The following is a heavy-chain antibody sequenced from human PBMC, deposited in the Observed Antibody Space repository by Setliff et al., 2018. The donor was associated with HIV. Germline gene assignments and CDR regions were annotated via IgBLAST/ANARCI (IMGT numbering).Heavy chain of an antibody. CDR3: TTRGTWDYRDYFDY. V-gene: IGHV3-15*01. J-gene: IGHJ4*02. CDR1: GLLFTNAW. D-gene: IGHD1-26*01. CDR2: IKTKTDGGTT. Sequence: GESLKISCAASGLLFTNAWMSWVRQAPGKGQEWVGRIKTKTDGGTTDYAAPVKGRFTISRDDSKKMLYLQMNSLKTEDTAVYYCTTRGTWDYRDYFDYWGQGTLVTVSS.